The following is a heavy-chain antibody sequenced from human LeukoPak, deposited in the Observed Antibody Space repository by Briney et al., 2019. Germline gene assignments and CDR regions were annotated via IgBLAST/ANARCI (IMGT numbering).Heavy chain of an antibody. CDR3: ARDVSRQQLGS. CDR1: GDSISSWY. CDR2: IYYSGTT. D-gene: IGHD6-13*01. J-gene: IGHJ5*02. Sequence: SETLSLTCAVSGDSISSWYWSWIRQPPGKGLQWIGYIYYSGTTYYNPSLKSRVSISFDTSKNQFSLKLSSVTAADTAVYYCARDVSRQQLGSWGQGTLVTVSS. V-gene: IGHV4-59*12.